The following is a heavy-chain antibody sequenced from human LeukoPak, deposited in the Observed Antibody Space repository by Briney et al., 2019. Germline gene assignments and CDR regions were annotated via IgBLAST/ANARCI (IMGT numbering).Heavy chain of an antibody. CDR3: AKEVPFGPMDV. CDR1: GFTFSGYA. Sequence: GGSLRLSCAASGFTFSGYAMSWVRQAPGKGLEWVSGISGNGGVTYYADSVKGRFTVSRDNSRKTVSLQINSLRVEDTAVYYCAKEVPFGPMDVWGQGTTVTVSS. D-gene: IGHD3-10*01. CDR2: ISGNGGVT. V-gene: IGHV3-23*01. J-gene: IGHJ6*02.